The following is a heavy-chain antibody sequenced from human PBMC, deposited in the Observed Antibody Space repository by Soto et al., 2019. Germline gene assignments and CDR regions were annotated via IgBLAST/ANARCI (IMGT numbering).Heavy chain of an antibody. CDR1: GFTFRIYA. CDR3: AKDAPGSGWLSDY. Sequence: PGGSLRLPWAASGFTFRIYAMSWVRQAPGKGLEWVSTISGSGGTSYADFVRGRFTISRDNSKNTLYLQMNSLRAEDTAVYYCAKDAPGSGWLSDYWGQGTRVT. V-gene: IGHV3-23*01. J-gene: IGHJ4*02. D-gene: IGHD3-22*01. CDR2: ISGSGGT.